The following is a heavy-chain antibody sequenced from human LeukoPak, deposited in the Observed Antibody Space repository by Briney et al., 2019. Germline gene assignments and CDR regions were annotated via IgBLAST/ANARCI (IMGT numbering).Heavy chain of an antibody. Sequence: SETLSLTCAVYGGSFSGYYWSWIRQPPGKGLEWIGGINHSGSTNYNPSLKSRVTISVDTSKNQFSLKLSSVTAVDTAVYYCARGLGDGYFDYWGQGTLVTVSS. V-gene: IGHV4-34*01. D-gene: IGHD5-24*01. CDR1: GGSFSGYY. CDR3: ARGLGDGYFDY. J-gene: IGHJ4*02. CDR2: INHSGST.